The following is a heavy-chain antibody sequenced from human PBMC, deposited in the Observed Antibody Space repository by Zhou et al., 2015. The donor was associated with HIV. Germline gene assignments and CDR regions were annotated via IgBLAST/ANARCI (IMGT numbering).Heavy chain of an antibody. CDR3: ARGSVNHDYAFDI. CDR2: ITPMFNVE. V-gene: IGHV1-69*10. D-gene: IGHD5-12*01. J-gene: IGHJ3*02. CDR1: GYTFTSYG. Sequence: QVQLVQSGAEVKKPGASVKVSCKASGYTFTSYGISWVRQAPGQGLEWMGGITPMFNVENYAQKFRARLKITVDKSSSEAYMELNGLTSADTAIYFCARGSVNHDYAFDIWGQGT.